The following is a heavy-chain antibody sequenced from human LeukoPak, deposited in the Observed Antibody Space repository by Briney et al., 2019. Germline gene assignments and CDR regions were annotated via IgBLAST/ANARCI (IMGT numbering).Heavy chain of an antibody. CDR2: IYYSGST. V-gene: IGHV4-59*05. D-gene: IGHD6-13*01. J-gene: IGHJ5*02. CDR1: GGSISSHY. Sequence: ASETLSLTCTVSGGSISSHYWSWIRQPPGKGLEWIGSIYYSGSTYYNPSLKSRVTISVDTSKNQFSLKLSSVTAADTAVYYCATYSSSWYSWFDPWGQGTLVTVSS. CDR3: ATYSSSWYSWFDP.